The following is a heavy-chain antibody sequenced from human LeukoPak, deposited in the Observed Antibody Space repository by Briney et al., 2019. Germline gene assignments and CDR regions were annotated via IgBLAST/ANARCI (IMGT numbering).Heavy chain of an antibody. CDR1: GGSTNSHSYY. V-gene: IGHV4-39*01. D-gene: IGHD5-24*01. CDR2: VYYDGTS. Sequence: SETLSLTCTVSGGSTNSHSYYWGWIRQPPGKGLEWIGSVYYDGTSYSNPSLKSRVGVFVDTSRDQFSLDLDFVTAADTAQYYCVRHVSTNTGYFDSCGQGTLVSVSS. J-gene: IGHJ4*02. CDR3: VRHVSTNTGYFDS.